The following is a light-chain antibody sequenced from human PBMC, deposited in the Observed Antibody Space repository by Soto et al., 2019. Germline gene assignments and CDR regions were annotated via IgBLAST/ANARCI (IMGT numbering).Light chain of an antibody. J-gene: IGLJ1*01. V-gene: IGLV2-23*01. Sequence: LTQPAPVSGSPGQSITISCTGTSSDVGNFNLVSWYQQHPGKAPKLMIYEANKRPSGVSSRFSGSKSGNTASLTISGLRSEDEADYHCCSYAGGSTYVFGAGTKVTVL. CDR3: CSYAGGSTYV. CDR1: SSDVGNFNL. CDR2: EAN.